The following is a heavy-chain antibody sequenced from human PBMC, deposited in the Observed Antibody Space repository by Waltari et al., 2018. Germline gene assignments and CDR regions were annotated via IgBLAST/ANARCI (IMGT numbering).Heavy chain of an antibody. D-gene: IGHD3-10*01. CDR1: GGSISSYY. J-gene: IGHJ3*02. CDR3: ARPGVRGDDAFDI. V-gene: IGHV4-4*07. Sequence: QVQLQASGPGLVKPSETLSLTCTVSGGSISSYYWSWIRQPAGKGLEWIGRIYTSGSTHCNRSLKSRVTMSVDTSKNQFSLKLSSVTAADTAVYYCARPGVRGDDAFDIWGQGTMVTVAS. CDR2: IYTSGST.